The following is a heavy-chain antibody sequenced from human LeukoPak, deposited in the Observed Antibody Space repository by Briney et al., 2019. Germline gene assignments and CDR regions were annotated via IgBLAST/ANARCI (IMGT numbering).Heavy chain of an antibody. D-gene: IGHD3-22*01. J-gene: IGHJ2*01. V-gene: IGHV4-38-2*01. Sequence: SETLSLTCAVSGYSISSGYYWGWIRQPPGKGLEWIGSIYHSGSTYYNPSLKSRVTISVGTSKNQFSLKLSSVTAADTAVYYCARGYDSSGYYYGINWYFDLWGRGPLVTVS. CDR3: ARGYDSSGYYYGINWYFDL. CDR1: GYSISSGYY. CDR2: IYHSGST.